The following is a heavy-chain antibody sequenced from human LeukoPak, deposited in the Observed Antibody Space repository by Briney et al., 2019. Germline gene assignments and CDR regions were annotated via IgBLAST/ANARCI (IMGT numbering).Heavy chain of an antibody. CDR2: IKQDGSEK. Sequence: GGSLRLSCAASGFTFSSYWMSWVRQAPGKGLEWVANIKQDGSEKYYVDSVKGRFTISRDNAKNSLYLQMNSLRAEDTAVYYCARASYYDSSGYYEGYYYYGMDVWGQGTTVTVSS. V-gene: IGHV3-7*01. CDR3: ARASYYDSSGYYEGYYYYGMDV. D-gene: IGHD3-22*01. CDR1: GFTFSSYW. J-gene: IGHJ6*02.